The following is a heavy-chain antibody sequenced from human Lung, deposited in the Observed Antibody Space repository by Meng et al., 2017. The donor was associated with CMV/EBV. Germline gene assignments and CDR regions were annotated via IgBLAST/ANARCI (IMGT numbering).Heavy chain of an antibody. V-gene: IGHV3-74*01. J-gene: IGHJ5*02. CDR3: ARDTPHYAFDP. Sequence: GGSXRLSCAASGFSFNNYWLHWVRQAPGGGLVWLSRIDNYGRDIIYADSVKGRFTASRDNARNIMYLQMNNLGDEDTAVYFCARDTPHYAFDPWGQGTLVTVSS. CDR2: IDNYGRDI. D-gene: IGHD2-15*01. CDR1: GFSFNNYW.